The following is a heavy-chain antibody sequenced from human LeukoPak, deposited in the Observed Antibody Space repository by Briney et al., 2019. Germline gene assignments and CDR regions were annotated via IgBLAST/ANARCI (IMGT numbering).Heavy chain of an antibody. CDR1: GCSISSYD. CDR3: ARDGGSWEFDY. Sequence: SKTLSLTCAASGCSISSYDLSWVRQPAGKGLEWIGRIYTSGSTNYNPSLKSRVTMSVDTSKNQFSLELSSVTAADTAVYYCARDGGSWEFDYWGQGTLVTVSS. D-gene: IGHD1-26*01. CDR2: IYTSGST. V-gene: IGHV4-4*07. J-gene: IGHJ4*02.